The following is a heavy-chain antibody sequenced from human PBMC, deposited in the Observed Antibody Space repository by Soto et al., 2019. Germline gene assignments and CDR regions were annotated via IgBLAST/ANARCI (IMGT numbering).Heavy chain of an antibody. CDR1: GGSISSGGYY. Sequence: TSETLSLTCTVSGGSISSGGYYWSWIRQHPGKGLEWIGYIYYSGSTYYNPSLKSRVTISVDTSKNQFSLKLSSVTAADTAVYYCARWIVATMGYYFDYWGQGTLVTVSS. CDR2: IYYSGST. D-gene: IGHD5-12*01. CDR3: ARWIVATMGYYFDY. V-gene: IGHV4-31*03. J-gene: IGHJ4*02.